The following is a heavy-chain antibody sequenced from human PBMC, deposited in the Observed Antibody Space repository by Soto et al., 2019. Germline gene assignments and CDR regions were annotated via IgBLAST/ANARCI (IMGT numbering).Heavy chain of an antibody. CDR3: ARGSYYDFWSGYYTANYYYYMDV. D-gene: IGHD3-3*01. Sequence: GGSLRLSCAASGFTFSSYSMNWVRQAPGKGLEWVSSISSSSSYIYYADSVKGRFTISRDNAKNSLYLQMNSLRAEDTAVYYCARGSYYDFWSGYYTANYYYYMDVWGKGTTVTVSS. J-gene: IGHJ6*03. CDR1: GFTFSSYS. CDR2: ISSSSSYI. V-gene: IGHV3-21*01.